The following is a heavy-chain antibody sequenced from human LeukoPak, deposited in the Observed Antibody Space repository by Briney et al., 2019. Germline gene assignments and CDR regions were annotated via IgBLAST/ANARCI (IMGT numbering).Heavy chain of an antibody. CDR3: ARDKVLTGYRQLFDY. Sequence: ASVKVSCKASGYIFTNYAIQWVRQAPGQRLEWMGWINAGNGNTRYSEKFQDKITITSDKSATTVYMELSSLTSEDTAVYYCARDKVLTGYRQLFDYWGQGTLVTVSS. J-gene: IGHJ4*02. V-gene: IGHV1-3*01. CDR2: INAGNGNT. CDR1: GYIFTNYA. D-gene: IGHD3-9*01.